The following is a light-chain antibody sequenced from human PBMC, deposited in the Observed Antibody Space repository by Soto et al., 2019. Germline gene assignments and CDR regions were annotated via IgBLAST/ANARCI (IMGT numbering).Light chain of an antibody. V-gene: IGKV3-15*01. J-gene: IGKJ1*01. CDR3: QQYDYWPRT. CDR2: GES. CDR1: QSVGNN. Sequence: EIVVTQSPATLSVSPGERATLSCRASQSVGNNLAWHQQKTGQAPRIIIYGESTRATGIPDRLSGSGSGTELNLAISRLQSEDFAVYYCQQYDYWPRTCGQGTKVDIK.